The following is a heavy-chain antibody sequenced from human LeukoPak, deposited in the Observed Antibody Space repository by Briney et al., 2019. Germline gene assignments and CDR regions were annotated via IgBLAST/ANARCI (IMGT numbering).Heavy chain of an antibody. CDR3: ARDSSGWYDGIGLDY. D-gene: IGHD6-19*01. CDR1: GGSISSGGYY. V-gene: IGHV4-31*03. Sequence: SETLSLTCTVSGGSISSGGYYWSWIRQHPGKGLEWTGYIYYSGSTYYNPSLKSRVTISVDTSKNQFSLKLSSVTAADTAVYYCARDSSGWYDGIGLDYWGQGTLVTVSS. J-gene: IGHJ4*02. CDR2: IYYSGST.